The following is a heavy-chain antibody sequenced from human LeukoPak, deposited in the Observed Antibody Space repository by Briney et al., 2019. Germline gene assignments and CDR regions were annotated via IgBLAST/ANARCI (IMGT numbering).Heavy chain of an antibody. CDR2: IRYDGSNK. V-gene: IGHV3-30*02. J-gene: IGHJ4*02. CDR3: AKGLRFLEWFQGGFDY. CDR1: GFTFSSYG. D-gene: IGHD3-3*01. Sequence: GGSLRLSCAASGFTFSSYGMHWVRRAPGKGLEWVAFIRYDGSNKYYADSVKGRFTISRDNSKNTLYLQMNSLRAEDTAVYYCAKGLRFLEWFQGGFDYWGQGTLVTVSS.